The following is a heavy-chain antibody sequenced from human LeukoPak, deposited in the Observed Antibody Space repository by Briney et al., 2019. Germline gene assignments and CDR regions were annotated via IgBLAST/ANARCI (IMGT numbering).Heavy chain of an antibody. CDR2: INPYSGDT. CDR1: GYTFTGHY. Sequence: ASVKVSCKASGYTFTGHYIHWVRQAPGQGLEWMGWINPYSGDTNSAQKFQGRVTMTRDTSISTAYMELSRLRSDDTAVYYCARVTYDSSGYYLDYWGQGTLVTVSS. CDR3: ARVTYDSSGYYLDY. V-gene: IGHV1-2*02. J-gene: IGHJ4*02. D-gene: IGHD3-22*01.